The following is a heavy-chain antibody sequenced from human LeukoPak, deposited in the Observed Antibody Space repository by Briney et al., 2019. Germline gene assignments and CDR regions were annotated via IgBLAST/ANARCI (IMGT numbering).Heavy chain of an antibody. CDR2: ISGSGGST. CDR3: AKVAEPGMFDNSGFKTSNFDS. D-gene: IGHD3-22*01. J-gene: IGHJ4*02. V-gene: IGHV3-23*01. Sequence: GGSLRLSCAASGLTFSAYAMMWLRQAPGKGLEWVSLISGSGGSTYYADSVKGRFTISRDNSQNTLYLQMNSLRAEDTAEYYCAKVAEPGMFDNSGFKTSNFDSWGQGTLVTVSS. CDR1: GLTFSAYA.